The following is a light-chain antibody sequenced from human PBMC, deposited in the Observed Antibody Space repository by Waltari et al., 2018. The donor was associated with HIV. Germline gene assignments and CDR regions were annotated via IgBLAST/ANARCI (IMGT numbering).Light chain of an antibody. CDR1: QSITNY. Sequence: DIRMTQSPSSLSASVGDRATITCRASQSITNYLNWYQQKPGKAPRLLIFAGSSLQSGVPARFSGSGSGTDFTLTITSLQAEDFATYYCQQSYSTPRTFGQGTKLDIK. CDR2: AGS. V-gene: IGKV1-39*01. CDR3: QQSYSTPRT. J-gene: IGKJ2*01.